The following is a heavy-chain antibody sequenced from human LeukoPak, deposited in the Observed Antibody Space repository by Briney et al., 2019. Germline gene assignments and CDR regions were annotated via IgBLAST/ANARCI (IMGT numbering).Heavy chain of an antibody. Sequence: SETLSLTCTVSGGSITNYYWSWIRQLAGKGLEWIGRIYTSGSTNYNPSLKGRVTMSVDTSKNQFSLKLSSLTAADTAVYYCARGCSSTSCWLRMDVWGQGTTVTVSS. J-gene: IGHJ6*02. D-gene: IGHD2-2*01. CDR1: GGSITNYY. CDR2: IYTSGST. V-gene: IGHV4-4*07. CDR3: ARGCSSTSCWLRMDV.